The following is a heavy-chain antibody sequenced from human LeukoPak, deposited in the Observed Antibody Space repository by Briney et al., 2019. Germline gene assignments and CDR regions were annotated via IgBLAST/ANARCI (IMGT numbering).Heavy chain of an antibody. CDR2: ISGGGDST. J-gene: IGHJ4*02. CDR1: GFTFSSYA. V-gene: IGHV3-23*01. CDR3: AKRGPSVTTESYYFDY. Sequence: GGSLTLSCAASGFTFSSYAMRWVRQAPGKGREWLSSISGGGDSTYYADSVKGRFTISRDNSKNTLYLQMNSLRAEDTAIYYCAKRGPSVTTESYYFDYWGQGSLVPVSS. D-gene: IGHD4-17*01.